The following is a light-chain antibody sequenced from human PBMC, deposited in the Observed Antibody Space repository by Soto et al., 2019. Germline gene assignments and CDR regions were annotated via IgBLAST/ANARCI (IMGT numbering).Light chain of an antibody. J-gene: IGKJ1*01. CDR3: KQYNSYPWT. Sequence: DIQMTQSPSTLSASVGDRVTITCRASQSISSWLAWYQHKPGKAPKLLIYVASSLESGVPSGFSDSGSGTEFTLTISSLQPDDFATYYCKQYNSYPWTFGQGTKVEIK. CDR2: VAS. V-gene: IGKV1-5*01. CDR1: QSISSW.